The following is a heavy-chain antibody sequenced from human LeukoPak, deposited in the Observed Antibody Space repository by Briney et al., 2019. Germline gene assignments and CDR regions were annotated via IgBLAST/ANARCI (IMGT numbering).Heavy chain of an antibody. CDR3: ARAPRNYFFDY. CDR2: ISYDGSNK. Sequence: GGSLRLSCAASGFTFSSYAMHWVRQAPGKGLEWVAVISYDGSNKYYADSVKGRFTISRDNSKNTLYLQMNSLRAEDTAVYYCARAPRNYFFDYWGQGTLVTVSS. CDR1: GFTFSSYA. V-gene: IGHV3-30-3*01. J-gene: IGHJ4*02.